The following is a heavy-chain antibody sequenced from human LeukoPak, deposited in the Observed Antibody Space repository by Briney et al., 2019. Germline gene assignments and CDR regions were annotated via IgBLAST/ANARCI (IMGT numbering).Heavy chain of an antibody. Sequence: SETLSLTCTVSGGSISSYYWSWIRRPPGKGLEWIGYIYYSGSTNYNPSLKSRVTISVDTSKNQFSLRLSSVTAADTAVYYCARGGYSYGPTLNYWGQGTLVTVSS. CDR1: GGSISSYY. J-gene: IGHJ4*02. V-gene: IGHV4-59*01. CDR3: ARGGYSYGPTLNY. CDR2: IYYSGST. D-gene: IGHD5-18*01.